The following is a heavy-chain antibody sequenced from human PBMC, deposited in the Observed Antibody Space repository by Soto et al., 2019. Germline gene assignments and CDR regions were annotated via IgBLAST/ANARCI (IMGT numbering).Heavy chain of an antibody. J-gene: IGHJ6*02. V-gene: IGHV4-34*01. CDR1: GGSFSGYY. Sequence: SETLSLTCAVYGGSFSGYYWSWIRQPPGKGPEWIGEINHSGSTNYNPSLKSRVTISVDTSKNQFSLKLSSVTAADTAVYYCARGPIYGMDVWGQGTTVTVSS. D-gene: IGHD5-12*01. CDR3: ARGPIYGMDV. CDR2: INHSGST.